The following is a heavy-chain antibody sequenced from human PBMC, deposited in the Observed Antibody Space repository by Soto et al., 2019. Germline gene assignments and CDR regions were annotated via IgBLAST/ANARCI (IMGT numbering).Heavy chain of an antibody. V-gene: IGHV3-30*01. CDR1: GFTFASYA. CDR3: ATDAVPSYFDY. J-gene: IGHJ4*02. Sequence: QVQLVESGGGVVQPGRSLRLSCAASGFTFASYAMHWVRQAPGRGLEWVAFISFDGSNKYYADSVKGRFTISRDNSKNTLYLQMNSLRAEDTAVYYCATDAVPSYFDYWGPGTLVTVSS. CDR2: ISFDGSNK.